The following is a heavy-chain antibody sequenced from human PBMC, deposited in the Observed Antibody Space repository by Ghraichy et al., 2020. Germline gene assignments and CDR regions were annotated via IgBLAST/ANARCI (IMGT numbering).Heavy chain of an antibody. D-gene: IGHD3-22*01. CDR3: ARSAATMIVVVSPVDY. CDR2: ISAYNGNT. J-gene: IGHJ4*02. Sequence: ASVKVSYKASGYTFTSYGISWVRQAPGQGLEWMGWISAYNGNTNYAQKLQGRVTMTTDTSTSTAYMELRSLRSDDTAVYYCARSAATMIVVVSPVDYWGQGTLVTVSS. CDR1: GYTFTSYG. V-gene: IGHV1-18*01.